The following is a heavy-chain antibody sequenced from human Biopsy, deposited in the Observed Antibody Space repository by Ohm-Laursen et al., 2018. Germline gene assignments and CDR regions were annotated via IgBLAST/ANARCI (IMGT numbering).Heavy chain of an antibody. CDR3: AKGQDLRGGAEYFQH. D-gene: IGHD2-15*01. Sequence: ASVKAFCKASGYTFTGQYLHWVRQVPGQGLEWMGWINPHSGTTKFAQDFQGRVTMTRDTSITTVYMELRRLRSDDTAVYYCAKGQDLRGGAEYFQHWGQGALVTVSS. V-gene: IGHV1-2*02. CDR2: INPHSGTT. CDR1: GYTFTGQY. J-gene: IGHJ1*01.